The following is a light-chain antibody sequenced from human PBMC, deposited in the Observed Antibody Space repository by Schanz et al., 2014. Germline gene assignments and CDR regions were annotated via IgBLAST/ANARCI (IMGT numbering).Light chain of an antibody. CDR1: SSNIGAGYD. CDR2: GNS. Sequence: QSVLTQPPSASGTPGQRVTISCTGSSSNIGAGYDVHWYQQLPGTAPKLLIYGNSNRPSGVPDRFSGSKSGTSASLAISGLRSEDEADYYCAAWDDSLSTFFVFGTGTKLTVL. J-gene: IGLJ1*01. V-gene: IGLV1-40*01. CDR3: AAWDDSLSTFFV.